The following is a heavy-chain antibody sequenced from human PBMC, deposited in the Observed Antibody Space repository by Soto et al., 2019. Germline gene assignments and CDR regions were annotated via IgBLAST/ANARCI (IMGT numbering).Heavy chain of an antibody. D-gene: IGHD3-10*01. J-gene: IGHJ4*02. CDR2: IWYDGSNE. CDR3: ARGGVYFDY. Sequence: GGSLSLSCAASGFTFSGYGMHWVRQAPGKGLEWVAVIWYDGSNEYYGDSAKGRFAISRDNSQNTLYLQMNSLRAEDTAVYYCARGGVYFDYWGQGTLVTVSS. CDR1: GFTFSGYG. V-gene: IGHV3-33*01.